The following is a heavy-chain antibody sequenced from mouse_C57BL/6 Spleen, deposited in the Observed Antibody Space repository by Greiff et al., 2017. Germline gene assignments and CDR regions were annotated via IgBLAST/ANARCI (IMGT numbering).Heavy chain of an antibody. CDR3: ASDHEPLSGLDY. CDR1: GFTFSSYA. J-gene: IGHJ4*01. CDR2: ISDGGSYT. V-gene: IGHV5-4*01. Sequence: EVQLVESGGGLVKPGGSLKLSCAASGFTFSSYAMSWVRQTPEKRLEWVATISDGGSYTYYPDNVKGRFTISRDNAKNNLFLQMSHLKSEDTAMYYCASDHEPLSGLDYWGQGTSVTVSA.